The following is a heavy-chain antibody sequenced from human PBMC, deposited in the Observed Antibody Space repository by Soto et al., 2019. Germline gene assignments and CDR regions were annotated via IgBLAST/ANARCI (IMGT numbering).Heavy chain of an antibody. J-gene: IGHJ4*02. D-gene: IGHD3-22*01. CDR3: ARQIYDSDTGPNFQYYFDS. Sequence: GESLKISCKGSGYSFAGYWITWVRQKPGKGLEWMGRIDPSDSQTYYSPSFRGHVSISATKSITTVFLQWSSLRASDTAMYYCARQIYDSDTGPNFQYYFDSWGQGTPVTVSS. V-gene: IGHV5-10-1*01. CDR1: GYSFAGYW. CDR2: IDPSDSQT.